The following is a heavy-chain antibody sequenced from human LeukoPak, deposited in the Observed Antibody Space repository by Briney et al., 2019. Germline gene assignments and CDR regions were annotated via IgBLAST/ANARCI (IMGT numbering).Heavy chain of an antibody. J-gene: IGHJ4*02. CDR1: GFTFSNYW. V-gene: IGHV3-43*01. Sequence: QSGGSLRLSCAASGFTFSNYWMHWVRQAPGKGLVWVSLAGWAGGTTYYSDSVRGRFTISRDSGKNSVYLQMNSLTTDDTAFYFCAKELDTMFFDYWGQGALVTVSS. D-gene: IGHD3-10*02. CDR2: AGWAGGTT. CDR3: AKELDTMFFDY.